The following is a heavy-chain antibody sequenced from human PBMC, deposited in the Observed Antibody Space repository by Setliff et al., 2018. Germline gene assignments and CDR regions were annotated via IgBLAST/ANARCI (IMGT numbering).Heavy chain of an antibody. D-gene: IGHD2-21*02. J-gene: IGHJ4*02. CDR1: GFTFSSYS. CDR3: ARVGQATVVTAIHGALDY. Sequence: GGSLRLSCAASGFTFSSYSIHWVRQAPGKGLEWVAVVSHDENTKYYADSVKDRFIISRDNSKNTVYLQMNSLRAADTAVYHCARVGQATVVTAIHGALDYWGQGTLVTVS. CDR2: VSHDENTK. V-gene: IGHV3-30*04.